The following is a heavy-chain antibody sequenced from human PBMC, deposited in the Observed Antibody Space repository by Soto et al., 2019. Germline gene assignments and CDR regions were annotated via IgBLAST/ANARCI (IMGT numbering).Heavy chain of an antibody. CDR2: ISYGGSNK. CDR3: AKSVRYCLGSSCSPEAFDV. J-gene: IGHJ3*01. V-gene: IGHV3-30*18. CDR1: GFSFSDSG. D-gene: IGHD2-15*01. Sequence: QVHLVESGGGVVQPGRSLRLSCVASGFSFSDSGMHWVRQAPGKGLEWVAAISYGGSNKYYADSVNDRFTISRDNSKNTLSLQMNSLRAEDKAVYYCAKSVRYCLGSSCSPEAFDVWGQGTLVSVSS.